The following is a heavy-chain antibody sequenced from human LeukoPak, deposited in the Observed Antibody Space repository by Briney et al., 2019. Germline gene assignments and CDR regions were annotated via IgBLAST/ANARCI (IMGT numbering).Heavy chain of an antibody. Sequence: ASVKVSCKVSGYTLTELSMHWVRQAPGKGHEWMGGFDPEDGETIYAQKFQGRVTMTEDTSTDTAYMELSSLRSEDTAVYYCATRFPVYRSGWYRYGYWGQGTLVTVSS. V-gene: IGHV1-24*01. CDR2: FDPEDGET. D-gene: IGHD6-19*01. CDR3: ATRFPVYRSGWYRYGY. J-gene: IGHJ4*02. CDR1: GYTLTELS.